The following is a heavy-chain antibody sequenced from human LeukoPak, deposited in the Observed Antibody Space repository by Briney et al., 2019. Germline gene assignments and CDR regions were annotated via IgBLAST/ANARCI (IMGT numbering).Heavy chain of an antibody. CDR3: ARLPKGTYVSFDR. CDR2: VDPEDGDT. V-gene: IGHV1-69-2*01. CDR1: GYSFSDYY. D-gene: IGHD3-16*01. Sequence: ASVEISCKVLGYSFSDYYTHWVQQAPGKGLVWMGFVDPEDGDTMYAAKFQGRLTITADMSKDTAYMELRDLRSDDTAVYYCARLPKGTYVSFDRWGQGTLVTVSS. J-gene: IGHJ4*02.